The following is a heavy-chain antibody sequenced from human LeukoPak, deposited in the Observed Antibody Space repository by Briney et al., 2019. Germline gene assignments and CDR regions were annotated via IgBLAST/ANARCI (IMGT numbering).Heavy chain of an antibody. Sequence: PSETLSLTCAVYGRSFSPYYWSWIRQPPGKGREWIGEINHSGSTNYNPSLKSRVTISVDTSKNQFSLRLSSVTAADTAVYYCARGGFYCGGDCYVDYWGQGTLVTVSS. V-gene: IGHV4-34*01. CDR2: INHSGST. J-gene: IGHJ4*02. D-gene: IGHD2-21*02. CDR3: ARGGFYCGGDCYVDY. CDR1: GRSFSPYY.